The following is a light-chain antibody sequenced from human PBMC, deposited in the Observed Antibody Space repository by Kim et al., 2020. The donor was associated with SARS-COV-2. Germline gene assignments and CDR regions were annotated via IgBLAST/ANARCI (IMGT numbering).Light chain of an antibody. J-gene: IGKJ4*01. CDR1: QSVSSN. CDR2: GAS. V-gene: IGKV3D-15*01. CDR3: QQYDNWPPLT. Sequence: EIVMTQSPATLSVSPGERATLSCRASQSVSSNLAWYQQKPGQAPRLLIYGASTRATVIPGRYSGSGSGTEFALTISSLQPEDFAVYYWQQYDNWPPLTFGGGTKVEIK.